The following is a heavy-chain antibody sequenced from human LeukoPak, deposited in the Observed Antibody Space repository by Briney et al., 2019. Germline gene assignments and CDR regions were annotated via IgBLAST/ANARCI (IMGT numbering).Heavy chain of an antibody. J-gene: IGHJ4*02. Sequence: GGSLRLSCAASGFTFNNYAMHWVRQAPGKGLEYVSAISSNGGSPYYASSVKGRFTISRDNSNNTLYLQMGSLRAEDMAVYYCARRMKGDGYNSDYWGQGTLVTVSS. CDR2: ISSNGGSP. CDR3: ARRMKGDGYNSDY. V-gene: IGHV3-64*01. CDR1: GFTFNNYA. D-gene: IGHD5-24*01.